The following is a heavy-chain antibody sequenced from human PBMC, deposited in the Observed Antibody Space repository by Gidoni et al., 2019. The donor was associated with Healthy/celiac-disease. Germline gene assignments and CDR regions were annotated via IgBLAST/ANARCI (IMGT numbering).Heavy chain of an antibody. V-gene: IGHV3-48*03. Sequence: EVQLVESGGGLVQPGGSLRLSCAASGFTFSSYEMNWVRQAPGKGLEWVSYISSSGSTIYYADSVKGRFTISRDNAKNSLYRKMNSLRAEDTAVYYCARETTLLPTGMDVWGQGTTVTVSS. CDR2: ISSSGSTI. CDR3: ARETTLLPTGMDV. D-gene: IGHD1-7*01. J-gene: IGHJ6*02. CDR1: GFTFSSYE.